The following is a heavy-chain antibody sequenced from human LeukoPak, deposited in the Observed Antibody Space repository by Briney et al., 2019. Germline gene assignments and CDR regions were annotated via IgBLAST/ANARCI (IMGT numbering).Heavy chain of an antibody. CDR1: GGSISSGRYY. D-gene: IGHD2-8*01. Sequence: SETLSLTCTVSGGSISSGRYYWNWIRQPAGKGLEWIGRIYTSGSTNYNPSLNSRITISVDTSKYQFSLKLSSVTAADTAMYYCARANLLGYCTNGFGPGGGLPFDYWGQGTLVSVSS. V-gene: IGHV4-61*02. J-gene: IGHJ4*02. CDR2: IYTSGST. CDR3: ARANLLGYCTNGFGPGGGLPFDY.